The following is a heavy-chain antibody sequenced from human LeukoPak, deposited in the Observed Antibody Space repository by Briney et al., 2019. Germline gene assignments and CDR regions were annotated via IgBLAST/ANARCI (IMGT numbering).Heavy chain of an antibody. CDR2: ISWNSGSI. CDR1: GFTFDDYA. J-gene: IGHJ3*02. V-gene: IGHV3-9*01. D-gene: IGHD6-13*01. Sequence: GRSLRLSCAASGFTFDDYAMHWVRQAPGEGLEWVSGISWNSGSIGYADSVKGRFTISRDNAKNSLYLQMNSLRAEDTALYYCAKASSWYPSDAFDIWGQGTMVTVSS. CDR3: AKASSWYPSDAFDI.